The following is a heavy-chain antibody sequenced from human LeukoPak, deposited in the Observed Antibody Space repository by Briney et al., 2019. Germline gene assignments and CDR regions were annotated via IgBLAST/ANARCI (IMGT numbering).Heavy chain of an antibody. CDR3: AKVGYCSSTSCYHWVEYYYGMDV. D-gene: IGHD2-2*01. CDR2: ISGSGGST. Sequence: PGGSLRPSCAASGFTFSSYAMSWVRQAPGKGLEWVSAISGSGGSTYYADSVKGRFTISRDNSKNTLYLQMNSLRAEDTAVYYCAKVGYCSSTSCYHWVEYYYGMDVWGQGTTVTVSS. V-gene: IGHV3-23*01. J-gene: IGHJ6*02. CDR1: GFTFSSYA.